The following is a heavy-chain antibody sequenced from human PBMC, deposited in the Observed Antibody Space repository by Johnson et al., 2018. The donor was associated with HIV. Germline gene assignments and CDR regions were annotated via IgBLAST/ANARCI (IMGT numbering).Heavy chain of an antibody. V-gene: IGHV3-30*02. CDR3: ATGENLKWELRFVDAFDI. J-gene: IGHJ3*02. CDR2: IRYDGSNK. Sequence: QVQLVESGGGVVQPGGSLRLSCAASGFTFSSYGMHWVRQAPGKGLEWVAFIRYDGSNKYYADSVKGRFTISRDNSKNTLYLQMNSLRAEDTALYYCATGENLKWELRFVDAFDIWGQGTMVTVSS. CDR1: GFTFSSYG. D-gene: IGHD1-26*01.